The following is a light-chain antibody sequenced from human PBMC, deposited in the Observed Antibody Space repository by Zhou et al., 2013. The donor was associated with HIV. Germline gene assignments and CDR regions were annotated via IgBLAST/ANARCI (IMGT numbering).Light chain of an antibody. V-gene: IGKV2-30*02. CDR3: MQGTHWPYT. CDR1: QSLVHSDGNTY. Sequence: DVVMTQSPFFLPVTLGQPASISCRSSQSLVHSDGNTYLNWFQQRPGQSPRRLIYKVSNRDSGVPDRFSGSGSGTGFTLKISRVEAEDVGMYYCMQGTHWPYTFGQGTKLEIK. J-gene: IGKJ2*01. CDR2: KVS.